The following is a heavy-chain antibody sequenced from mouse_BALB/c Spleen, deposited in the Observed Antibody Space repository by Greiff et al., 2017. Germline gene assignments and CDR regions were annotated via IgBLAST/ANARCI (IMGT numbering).Heavy chain of an antibody. CDR1: GFTFSSFG. Sequence: EVMLVESGGGLVQPGGSRKLSCAASGFTFSSFGMHWVRQAPEKGLEWVAYISSGSSTIYYADTVKGRFTISRDNPKNTLFLQMTSLRSEDTAMYYCARSGGGTWYFDVWGAGTTVTVSS. D-gene: IGHD4-1*01. V-gene: IGHV5-17*02. CDR2: ISSGSSTI. CDR3: ARSGGGTWYFDV. J-gene: IGHJ1*01.